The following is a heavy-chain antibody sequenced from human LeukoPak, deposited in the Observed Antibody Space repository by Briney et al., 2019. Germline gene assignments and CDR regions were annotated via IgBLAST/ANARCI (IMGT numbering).Heavy chain of an antibody. J-gene: IGHJ5*02. CDR1: GGSISSYY. D-gene: IGHD2-15*01. CDR3: ARLTYCSGGSCYTYNWFDP. V-gene: IGHV4-59*01. Sequence: SETLSLTCTVSGGSISSYYWSWIRQPPGKGLEWIGYIYYTGSTKYNPSLKSRATISVDTSKNQFSLNLSSVTAADTAVYYCARLTYCSGGSCYTYNWFDPWGQGTLVTVSS. CDR2: IYYTGST.